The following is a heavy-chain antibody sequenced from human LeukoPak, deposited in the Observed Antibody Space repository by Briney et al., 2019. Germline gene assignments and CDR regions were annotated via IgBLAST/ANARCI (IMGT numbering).Heavy chain of an antibody. Sequence: SETLSLTCAVSGGSISSNSYYWGWIRQPPGKGLEWIGSIYYSGSTYYNPSLKSRVTISVDTSKNQFSLKLSSVTAADTAVYYCARQLYSSSEYDYWGQGTLVTVSS. CDR2: IYYSGST. D-gene: IGHD6-6*01. V-gene: IGHV4-39*01. CDR1: GGSISSNSYY. CDR3: ARQLYSSSEYDY. J-gene: IGHJ4*02.